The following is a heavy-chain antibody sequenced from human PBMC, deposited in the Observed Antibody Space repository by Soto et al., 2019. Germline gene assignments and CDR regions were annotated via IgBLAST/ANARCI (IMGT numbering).Heavy chain of an antibody. Sequence: ASVKGSCKVSGYTLNELSIHWVRQSPGKGLEWMGGLDPEDGETIYAQKFEGRVTMTEDTSTDTAYMELSRLRSDDTAVYYCARIPAADPIYYYGMDVWGQGTTVTVSS. CDR2: LDPEDGET. V-gene: IGHV1-24*01. J-gene: IGHJ6*02. D-gene: IGHD2-2*01. CDR1: GYTLNELS. CDR3: ARIPAADPIYYYGMDV.